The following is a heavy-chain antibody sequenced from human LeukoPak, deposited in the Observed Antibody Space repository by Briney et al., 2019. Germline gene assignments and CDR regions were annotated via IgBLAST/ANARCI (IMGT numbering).Heavy chain of an antibody. CDR1: GFIFSDYY. D-gene: IGHD6-19*01. Sequence: GGSLRLSCAASGFIFSDYYMGWIRQTPGKGLEWISYISYSSNHIYYADSVEGRFTISRDDAKNSLYLQMNSLRAEDTAVYYCVGSSGWWGFDYWGQGTLVTVSS. CDR3: VGSSGWWGFDY. CDR2: ISYSSNHI. V-gene: IGHV3-11*04. J-gene: IGHJ4*02.